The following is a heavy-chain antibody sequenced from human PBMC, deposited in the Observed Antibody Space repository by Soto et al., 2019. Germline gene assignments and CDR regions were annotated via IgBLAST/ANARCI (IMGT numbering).Heavy chain of an antibody. CDR3: ARVYYDSSGYPVAFDI. CDR2: IYHSGST. J-gene: IGHJ3*02. Sequence: SETLSLTCAVSGGSISSGGYSWSWIRQPPGKGLEWIGYIYHSGSTYYNPSLKSRVTISVYRSKNQFSLKLSSVTAAVTAVYYCARVYYDSSGYPVAFDIWGQGTMVT. V-gene: IGHV4-30-2*01. CDR1: GGSISSGGYS. D-gene: IGHD3-22*01.